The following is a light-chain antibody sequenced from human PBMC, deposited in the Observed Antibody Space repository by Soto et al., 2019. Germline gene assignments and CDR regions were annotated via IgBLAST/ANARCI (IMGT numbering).Light chain of an antibody. V-gene: IGKV3-15*01. J-gene: IGKJ1*01. Sequence: EIVLTQSPATLSLSAGERATLSCRASQSLSFNLAWYQQKPGQAPRLLIYAASTRATGIPARFSGSGSGTEFTLTISSLQSEDFAVYYCQQYYRWPQTFGQGTKVDI. CDR1: QSLSFN. CDR3: QQYYRWPQT. CDR2: AAS.